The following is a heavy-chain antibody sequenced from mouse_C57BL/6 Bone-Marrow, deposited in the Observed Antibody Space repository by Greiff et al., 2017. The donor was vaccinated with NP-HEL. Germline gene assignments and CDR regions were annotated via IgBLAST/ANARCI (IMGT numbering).Heavy chain of an antibody. Sequence: VQVVESGPGLVAPSQSLSITCTVSGFSLTSYAISWVRQPPGKGLEWLGVIWTGGGTNDNSALKSRLSISNDNSKSKVFLQMNSLQTDDTASYYCARMCLYDYDIDYWGQGTTLTVSS. V-gene: IGHV2-9-1*01. J-gene: IGHJ2*01. D-gene: IGHD2-4*01. CDR3: ARMCLYDYDIDY. CDR2: IWTGGGT. CDR1: GFSLTSYA.